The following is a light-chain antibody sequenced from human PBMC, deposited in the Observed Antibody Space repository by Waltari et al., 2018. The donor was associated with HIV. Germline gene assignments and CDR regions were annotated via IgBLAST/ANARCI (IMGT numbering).Light chain of an antibody. CDR1: TTDIGGYNY. J-gene: IGLJ2*01. Sequence: QSALTQPASVSGSPGKSITISCNGTTTDIGGYNYVSWFQRHPDKAPKLIIFGVSNRPSGISSRFSGSKSGNTASLTISGLQAEDEADYYCCSYTKLTTHYVLFGGGTKLTVL. CDR2: GVS. CDR3: CSYTKLTTHYVL. V-gene: IGLV2-14*03.